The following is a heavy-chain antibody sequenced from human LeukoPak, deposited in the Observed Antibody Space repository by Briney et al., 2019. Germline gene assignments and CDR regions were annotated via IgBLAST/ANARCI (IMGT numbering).Heavy chain of an antibody. D-gene: IGHD1-26*01. J-gene: IGHJ4*02. CDR3: AREISGERTYYFDY. CDR2: ISSSGSTI. V-gene: IGHV3-11*01. CDR1: GFTFSDYY. Sequence: GGSLRLSCAASGFTFSDYYMSWVRQAPGKGVEWVSYISSSGSTIYYADSVKGRFTISRDNAKNSLYLQMNSLRAEDTAVYYCAREISGERTYYFDYWGQGTLVTVSS.